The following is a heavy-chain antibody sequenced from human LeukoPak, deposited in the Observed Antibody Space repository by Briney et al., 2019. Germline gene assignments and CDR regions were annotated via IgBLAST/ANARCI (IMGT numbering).Heavy chain of an antibody. D-gene: IGHD5-12*01. J-gene: IGHJ3*02. CDR1: EYTFTDYY. Sequence: GASVKASCKASEYTFTDYYLHWVRQAPGEGLEWMGWINPNSGGTNTAQKFQGRVTMTSDTSVSTAYMELSSLRSDDTAVYYCARFDTVAPGRPYDIWGQGTKVTVSS. V-gene: IGHV1-2*02. CDR2: INPNSGGT. CDR3: ARFDTVAPGRPYDI.